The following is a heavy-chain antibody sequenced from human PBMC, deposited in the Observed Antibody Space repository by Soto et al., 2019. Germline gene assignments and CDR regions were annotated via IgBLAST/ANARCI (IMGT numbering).Heavy chain of an antibody. D-gene: IGHD3-9*01. CDR1: GFTFSTYW. J-gene: IGHJ3*01. CDR3: ARPRRTSTPFEVFDV. CDR2: LNTDEITT. Sequence: EVQLVESGGSLVQPGGSLRLSCAASGFTFSTYWMAWVRQAPGKGLVWVSRLNTDEITTNYAASGRRRFTISRDNAKKPDHLQRNSLRAEDTALKYCARPRRTSTPFEVFDVWGQGKMATLS. V-gene: IGHV3-74*01.